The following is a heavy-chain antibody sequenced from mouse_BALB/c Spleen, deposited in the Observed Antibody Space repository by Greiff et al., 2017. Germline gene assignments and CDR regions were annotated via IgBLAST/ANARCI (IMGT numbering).Heavy chain of an antibody. CDR2: IWAGGST. Sequence: VKVVESGPGLVAPSQSLSITCTVSGFSLTSYGVHWVRQPPGKGLEWLGVIWAGGSTNYNSALMSRLSISKDNSKSQVFLKMNSLQTDDTAMYYCAREAYYGNYGWFAYWGQGTLVTVSA. CDR3: AREAYYGNYGWFAY. V-gene: IGHV2-9*02. D-gene: IGHD2-10*01. CDR1: GFSLTSYG. J-gene: IGHJ3*01.